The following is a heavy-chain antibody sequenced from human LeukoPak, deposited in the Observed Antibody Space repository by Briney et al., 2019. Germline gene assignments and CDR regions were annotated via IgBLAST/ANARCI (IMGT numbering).Heavy chain of an antibody. CDR2: ISVYSGNT. D-gene: IGHD5-18*01. V-gene: IGHV1-18*01. Sequence: ASVKVSCKASGYTFISNGISWVRQAPGQGLEWLGWISVYSGNTNYAQRFQGRLTMTTDTSTTTAYMELRRLRSDDTAVYYCARDRQHGFDNWGQGTMVTVSS. CDR1: GYTFISNG. J-gene: IGHJ3*02. CDR3: ARDRQHGFDN.